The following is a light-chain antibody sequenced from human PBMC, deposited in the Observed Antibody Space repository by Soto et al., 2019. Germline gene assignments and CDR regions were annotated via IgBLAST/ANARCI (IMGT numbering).Light chain of an antibody. V-gene: IGKV3-20*01. Sequence: EIVLTQSPGTLSLSPGERATLSCRASQSVSSSYLAWYQQKPGQAPRLLIYGASSRAIGIPDRFSGSGTRTHFTLTISRLEPEDFAVHYCQQYGRSPVFTFGPGTKADIK. CDR1: QSVSSSY. J-gene: IGKJ3*01. CDR3: QQYGRSPVFT. CDR2: GAS.